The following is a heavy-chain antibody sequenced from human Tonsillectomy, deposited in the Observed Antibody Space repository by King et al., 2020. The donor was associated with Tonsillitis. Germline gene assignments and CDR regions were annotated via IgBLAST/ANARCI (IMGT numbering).Heavy chain of an antibody. Sequence: VQLQESGPGLVKTSETLSLTCSVSGASISGYYWSWIRQPPGKGLEWIGYIYYSRSTKYNPTLKSRVTISVDTSKNLFSLRLSSVTAADTAVYYCARLRWDLLKDWYFDLWGRGTLVTVSS. CDR2: IYYSRST. CDR3: ARLRWDLLKDWYFDL. D-gene: IGHD4-23*01. J-gene: IGHJ2*01. V-gene: IGHV4-59*01. CDR1: GASISGYY.